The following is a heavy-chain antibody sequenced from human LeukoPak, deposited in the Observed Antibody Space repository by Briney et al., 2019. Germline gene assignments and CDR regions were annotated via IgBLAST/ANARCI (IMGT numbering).Heavy chain of an antibody. CDR1: GGSISGGSYY. Sequence: TLSLTCTVSGGSISGGSYYWSWIRQPAGKGLEWIGRIYTSGSTNYNPSLKSRVTISIDTSKNQFSLKLSSVTAADTAVYYCARDGGNYLLFDYWGQGTLVTVSS. D-gene: IGHD4/OR15-4a*01. V-gene: IGHV4-61*02. J-gene: IGHJ4*02. CDR2: IYTSGST. CDR3: ARDGGNYLLFDY.